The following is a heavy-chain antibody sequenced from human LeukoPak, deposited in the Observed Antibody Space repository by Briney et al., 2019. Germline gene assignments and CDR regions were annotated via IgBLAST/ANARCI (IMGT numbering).Heavy chain of an antibody. CDR1: GGSSSGYY. Sequence: PSETLSLTCAVYGGSSSGYYWSWIRQPPGKGPEWIGEINHSGSTNYNPSLKSRVTISVDTSKNQFSLKLSSVAAADTAVYYCARGHYYYYGMDVWGQGTTVTVSS. CDR2: INHSGST. J-gene: IGHJ6*02. CDR3: ARGHYYYYGMDV. V-gene: IGHV4-34*01.